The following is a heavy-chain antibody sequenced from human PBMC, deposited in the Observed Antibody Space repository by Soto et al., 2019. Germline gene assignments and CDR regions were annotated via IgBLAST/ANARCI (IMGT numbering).Heavy chain of an antibody. CDR2: ISSTTNYI. CDR1: GFTFTRYS. CDR3: ARESEDLTSNFDY. J-gene: IGHJ4*02. V-gene: IGHV3-21*06. Sequence: GGSLRLSCAASGFTFTRYSMNWVRQAPGKGLEWVSSISSTTNYIYYGDSMKGRFTISRDSAKNSLYLEMNSLRAEDTAVYYCARESEDLTSNFDYWGQGTLVTVSS.